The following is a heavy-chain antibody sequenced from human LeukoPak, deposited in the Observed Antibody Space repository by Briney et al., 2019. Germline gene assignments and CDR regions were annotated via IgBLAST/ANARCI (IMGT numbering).Heavy chain of an antibody. V-gene: IGHV1-8*01. Sequence: ASVKVSCKASGYTFTSYDINWVRQATGQGLEWMGWMNPNSGNTGYAQKFQGRVTMTRNTSINTAYMELSSLRSEDTAVYYCARLIAAAGRDDYWGQGTLVTVSS. CDR1: GYTFTSYD. CDR2: MNPNSGNT. CDR3: ARLIAAAGRDDY. J-gene: IGHJ4*02. D-gene: IGHD6-13*01.